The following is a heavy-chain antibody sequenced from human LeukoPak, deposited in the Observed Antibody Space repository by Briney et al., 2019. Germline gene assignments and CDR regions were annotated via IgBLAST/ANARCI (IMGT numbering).Heavy chain of an antibody. V-gene: IGHV1-69*13. CDR1: GYTFTSYA. CDR2: IIPIFGTA. J-gene: IGHJ4*02. D-gene: IGHD3-22*01. CDR3: ARRCVDSSGYPYFDY. Sequence: SVKVSCKASGYTFTSYAMNWVRQAPGQGLEWMGGIIPIFGTANYAQKFQGRVTITADESTSTAYMELSSLRSEDTAVYYCARRCVDSSGYPYFDYWGQGTLVTVSS.